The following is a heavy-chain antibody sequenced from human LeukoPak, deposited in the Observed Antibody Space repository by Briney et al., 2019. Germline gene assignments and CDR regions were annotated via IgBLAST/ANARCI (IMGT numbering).Heavy chain of an antibody. CDR2: IYHSGST. CDR3: ARGGSGWLLDY. CDR1: GCSISSGYY. V-gene: IGHV4-38-2*01. Sequence: TASETLSLTCAVSGCSISSGYYWGWIRQPPGKGLEWIGSIYHSGSTYYNPSLKSRVTISVDTSKNQFSLKLSSVTAADTAVYYCARGGSGWLLDYWGQGTLVTVSS. D-gene: IGHD6-19*01. J-gene: IGHJ4*02.